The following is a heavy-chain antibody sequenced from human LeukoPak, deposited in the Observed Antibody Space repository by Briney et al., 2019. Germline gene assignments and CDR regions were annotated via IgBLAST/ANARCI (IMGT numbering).Heavy chain of an antibody. V-gene: IGHV3-23*01. J-gene: IGHJ5*02. D-gene: IGHD3-16*01. Sequence: GGSLRLSCAASGFTFSSYAMHWVRQAPGKGPEWVSAIGGRGGSTYYADSVGGRFTISRDNSKDMLYLQMNSLKVEDTATYYCGKEGGAWGQGTKVTVSS. CDR3: GKEGGA. CDR2: IGGRGGST. CDR1: GFTFSSYA.